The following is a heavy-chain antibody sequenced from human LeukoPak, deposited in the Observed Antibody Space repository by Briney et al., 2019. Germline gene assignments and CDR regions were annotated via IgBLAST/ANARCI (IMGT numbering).Heavy chain of an antibody. V-gene: IGHV3-30-3*01. D-gene: IGHD3-3*01. CDR1: GFTFSSYA. CDR2: ISYDGSNK. J-gene: IGHJ4*02. CDR3: ARDRYRFLEPFDY. Sequence: PGGSLRLSCAASGFTFSSYAMHWVRQAPGKGLEWVAVISYDGSNKYYADSVKGRFTISRGNSKNTLYLQMNSLRAEDTAVYYCARDRYRFLEPFDYWGQGTLVTVSS.